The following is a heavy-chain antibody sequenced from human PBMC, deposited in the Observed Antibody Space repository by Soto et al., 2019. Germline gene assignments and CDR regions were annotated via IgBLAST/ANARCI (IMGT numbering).Heavy chain of an antibody. CDR2: IYYGGST. D-gene: IGHD7-27*01. CDR1: GDSISTDY. J-gene: IGHJ4*02. Sequence: SETLSLTCTVSGDSISTDYWSWIRQSPGKGLEWIGFIYYGGSTNYNPSLKSRVTISVDTPKDQFSLKLSSVTAADTAVYYCAKNWNWGSLVHWGQGTLVT. CDR3: AKNWNWGSLVH. V-gene: IGHV4-59*08.